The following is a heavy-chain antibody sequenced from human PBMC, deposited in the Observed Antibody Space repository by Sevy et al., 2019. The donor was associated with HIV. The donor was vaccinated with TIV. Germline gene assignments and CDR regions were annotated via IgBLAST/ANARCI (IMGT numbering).Heavy chain of an antibody. CDR2: IKSKTDGGTT. CDR1: GFTFSNAW. V-gene: IGHV3-15*01. J-gene: IGHJ6*02. Sequence: GGSLRLSCAASGFTFSNAWMSWVRQAPGKGVEWVGRIKSKTDGGTTDYAAPVKGRFTISRDDSKNTLYLQMNSLKTEDTAVYYCTTQIQLWLRGYYYYYGMDVWGQGTTVTVSS. D-gene: IGHD5-18*01. CDR3: TTQIQLWLRGYYYYYGMDV.